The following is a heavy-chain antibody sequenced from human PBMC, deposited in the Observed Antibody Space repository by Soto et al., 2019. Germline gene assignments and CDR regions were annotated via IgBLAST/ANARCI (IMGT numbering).Heavy chain of an antibody. J-gene: IGHJ4*02. CDR1: GDSVSSNSAA. V-gene: IGHV6-1*01. CDR2: TYYRSKWYN. D-gene: IGHD3-16*02. CDR3: ARVITFGGVIVRSRNYFDY. Sequence: SQTLSLTCAISGDSVSSNSAAWNWIRQSPSRGLEWLGRTYYRSKWYNDYAVSVKSRITINPDTSKNQFSLQLNSVTPEDTAVYYCARVITFGGVIVRSRNYFDYWGQGTLVTVSS.